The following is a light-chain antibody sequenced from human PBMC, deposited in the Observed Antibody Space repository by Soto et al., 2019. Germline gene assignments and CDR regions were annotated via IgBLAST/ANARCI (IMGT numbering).Light chain of an antibody. CDR1: SSNIGRNT. J-gene: IGLJ3*02. CDR2: RAY. Sequence: QSVLTQPPSASGTPGQRVTISCSGSSSNIGRNTVDWFQHLPGTAPKRLIYRAYQRPLGVPDRFSGSKSGTSASLAISGLQSEDEGDYYCAAWDDSLTAWVFGGGTKLNVL. CDR3: AAWDDSLTAWV. V-gene: IGLV1-44*01.